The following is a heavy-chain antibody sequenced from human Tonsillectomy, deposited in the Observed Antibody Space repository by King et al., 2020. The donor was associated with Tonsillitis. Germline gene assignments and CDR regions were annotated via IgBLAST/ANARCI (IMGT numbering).Heavy chain of an antibody. J-gene: IGHJ3*02. V-gene: IGHV1-69*01. Sequence: VQLVQSGAEVKKPGSSVKVSCKASGGTFSSYAISRVRQAPGQGLEWMGGIIPIFGTANYAQKFRGRVTITADESTSTAYMELSSLRSEDTAVYYCARARGYSSGWDDAFDIWGQGTMVTVSS. CDR3: ARARGYSSGWDDAFDI. CDR2: IIPIFGTA. CDR1: GGTFSSYA. D-gene: IGHD6-19*01.